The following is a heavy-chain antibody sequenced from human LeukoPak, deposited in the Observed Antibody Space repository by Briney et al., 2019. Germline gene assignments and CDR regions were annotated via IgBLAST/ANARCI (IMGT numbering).Heavy chain of an antibody. Sequence: KPSETLSLTCAVYGGSFRGYYWGWIRQPPGKGLEGIGEINHSGSTNYNPSLKSRVTISVDTSKNQFSLKLSSVAAADTAVYYCARVVVVAAGHDYWGQGTLVTVSS. CDR1: GGSFRGYY. J-gene: IGHJ4*02. D-gene: IGHD2-15*01. V-gene: IGHV4-34*01. CDR3: ARVVVVAAGHDY. CDR2: INHSGST.